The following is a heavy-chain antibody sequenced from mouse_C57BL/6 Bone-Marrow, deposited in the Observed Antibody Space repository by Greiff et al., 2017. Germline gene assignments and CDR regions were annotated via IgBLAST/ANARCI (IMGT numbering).Heavy chain of an antibody. CDR2: IYWDDDK. D-gene: IGHD1-1*01. J-gene: IGHJ1*03. Sequence: QVTLKESGPGILQSSQTLSLTCSFSGFSLSTSGMGVSWIRQPSGKGLEWLAHIYWDDDKRYNPSLKSRLTISKDTSRNQVFLKITSVDTADTATYYGARLGLFYYYGSSSWYFDVWGTGTTVTVSS. CDR1: GFSLSTSGMG. CDR3: ARLGLFYYYGSSSWYFDV. V-gene: IGHV8-12*01.